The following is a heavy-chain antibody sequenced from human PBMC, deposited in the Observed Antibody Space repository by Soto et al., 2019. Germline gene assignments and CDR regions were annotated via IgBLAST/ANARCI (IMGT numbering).Heavy chain of an antibody. Sequence: ASVKVSCKACGGTFSNYVVTWVRQAPGQGLEWMGRIIPISGAANYAQKFQGRVTITADKSTSTSYMELSSLRSEDTAVYYCARDMTRTVVPYFDFWGQGTLVTV. CDR2: IIPISGAA. D-gene: IGHD1-7*01. CDR1: GGTFSNYV. CDR3: ARDMTRTVVPYFDF. V-gene: IGHV1-69*06. J-gene: IGHJ4*02.